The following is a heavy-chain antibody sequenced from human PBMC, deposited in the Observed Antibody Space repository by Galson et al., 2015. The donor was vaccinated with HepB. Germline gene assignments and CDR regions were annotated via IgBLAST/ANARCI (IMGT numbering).Heavy chain of an antibody. CDR2: ISYDGTHK. V-gene: IGHV3-30*04. J-gene: IGHJ3*01. D-gene: IGHD3-22*01. CDR1: GFTFSSYA. CDR3: ARDIMIVVVFYTFDV. Sequence: SLRLSCAASGFTFSSYAMTWVRQAPGKGLEWVAVISYDGTHKYYADSVKGRFTVSRDNSKNTLYLQMRSLRDEDTAVYYCARDIMIVVVFYTFDVWGLGTMVTVSS.